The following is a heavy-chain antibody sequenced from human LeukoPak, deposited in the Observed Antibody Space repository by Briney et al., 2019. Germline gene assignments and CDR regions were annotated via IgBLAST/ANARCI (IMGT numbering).Heavy chain of an antibody. V-gene: IGHV4-39*07. Sequence: SETLSLTCTVSGGSISSSSYYWGWIRQPPGKGLEWIGSIYYSGSTYYNPSLKSRVTISVDTSKNQFSLKLSSVTAADTAVYYCARGAQLYSSSWYPAHFDYWGQGTLVTVSS. J-gene: IGHJ4*02. CDR2: IYYSGST. D-gene: IGHD6-13*01. CDR1: GGSISSSSYY. CDR3: ARGAQLYSSSWYPAHFDY.